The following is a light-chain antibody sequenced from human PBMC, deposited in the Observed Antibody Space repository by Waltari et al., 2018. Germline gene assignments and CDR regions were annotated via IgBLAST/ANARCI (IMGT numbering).Light chain of an antibody. Sequence: DIQMPQSPSSLSASVGHRVPITCRASQSISSYLNWYQQKPGKAPKLLIYAASSLQSGVPSRFSGSGSGTDFTLTISSLQPEDFATYYCQQSYSTPPLTFGGGTKVEIK. J-gene: IGKJ4*01. V-gene: IGKV1-39*01. CDR3: QQSYSTPPLT. CDR2: AAS. CDR1: QSISSY.